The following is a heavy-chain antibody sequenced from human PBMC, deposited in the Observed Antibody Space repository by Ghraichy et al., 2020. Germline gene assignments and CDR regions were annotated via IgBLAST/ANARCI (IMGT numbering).Heavy chain of an antibody. CDR1: GFTFSNAW. V-gene: IGHV3-15*01. D-gene: IGHD6-19*01. CDR3: TTVKLGYSSGWYEGLDY. J-gene: IGHJ4*02. Sequence: GGSLRLSCAASGFTFSNAWMSWVRQAPGKGLEWVGRIKSKTDGGTTDYAAPVKGRFTISRDDSKNTLYLQMNSLKTEDTAVYYCTTVKLGYSSGWYEGLDYWGQGTLVTVSS. CDR2: IKSKTDGGTT.